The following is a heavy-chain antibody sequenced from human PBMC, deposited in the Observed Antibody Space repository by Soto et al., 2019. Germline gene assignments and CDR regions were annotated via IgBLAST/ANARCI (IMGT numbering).Heavy chain of an antibody. CDR3: ARDGFYYDSPGYGMDV. CDR2: IKQDGSEK. Sequence: GGSLRLSCAASGFTFSSYWMSWVRQAPGKGLEWVANIKQDGSEKYYVDSVKGRFTISRDNAKNSLYLQMNSLRAEDTAVYYCARDGFYYDSPGYGMDVWGQGTTVTVSS. D-gene: IGHD3-22*01. V-gene: IGHV3-7*03. CDR1: GFTFSSYW. J-gene: IGHJ6*02.